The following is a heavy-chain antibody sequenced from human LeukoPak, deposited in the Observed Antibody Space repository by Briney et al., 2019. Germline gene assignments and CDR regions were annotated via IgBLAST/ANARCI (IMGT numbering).Heavy chain of an antibody. V-gene: IGHV3-23*01. D-gene: IGHD6-19*01. CDR3: VKGGWFDY. CDR2: ISESGGDT. CDR1: GFTFSGYH. Sequence: PGGSLRLSCAASGFTFSGYHMNWARQAPGKGLEWVSAISESGGDTQYGDSVKGRSTISRDNSKNTLYLQMNTLRADDTAVYYCVKGGWFDYWGQGTLVTVSS. J-gene: IGHJ4*02.